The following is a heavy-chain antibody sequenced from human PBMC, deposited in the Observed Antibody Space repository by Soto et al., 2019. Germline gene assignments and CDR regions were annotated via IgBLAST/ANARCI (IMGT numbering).Heavy chain of an antibody. D-gene: IGHD3-10*01. V-gene: IGHV4-30-2*01. CDR3: ARGGSGSSWFDP. CDR2: VYHSGST. CDR1: GGYLSSGCDS. J-gene: IGHJ5*02. Sequence: SETLSLTCTVSGGYLSSGCDSWSWIRQPPGKGVEWIGYVYHSGSTYYNQSLKSRVTVSVDRSKNKFSLKLSSVTAADTAVYYCARGGSGSSWFDPWGQGTLVTVSS.